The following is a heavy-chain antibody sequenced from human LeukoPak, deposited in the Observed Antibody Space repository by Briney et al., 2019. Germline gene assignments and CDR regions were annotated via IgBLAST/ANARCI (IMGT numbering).Heavy chain of an antibody. D-gene: IGHD3-10*01. CDR3: ARYRSGYYFDY. CDR2: ISSSSTI. CDR1: GFTFGDYA. V-gene: IGHV3-69-1*01. J-gene: IGHJ4*02. Sequence: PGGSLRLSCTASGFTFGDYAMSWFRQAPGKGLEWVSYISSSSTIYYADSVKGRFTISRDNAKNSLYLQMNSLRAEDTAVYYCARYRSGYYFDYWGQGTLVTVSS.